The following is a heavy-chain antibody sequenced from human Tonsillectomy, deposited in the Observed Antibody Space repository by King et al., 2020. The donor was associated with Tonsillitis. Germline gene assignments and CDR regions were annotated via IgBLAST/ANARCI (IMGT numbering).Heavy chain of an antibody. Sequence: QLQESGPGLVKPSETLSLTCTVSGGSINSYYWSWIRQPPGEGLEWIGYIYYSGSPNPNPPPKSRVSISVDTAKNQFSLNLTSVTAAATAVYYCARRGSGWSHFDYWGQGTLVTVSS. J-gene: IGHJ4*02. CDR3: ARRGSGWSHFDY. CDR1: GGSINSYY. CDR2: IYYSGSP. D-gene: IGHD6-13*01. V-gene: IGHV4-59*01.